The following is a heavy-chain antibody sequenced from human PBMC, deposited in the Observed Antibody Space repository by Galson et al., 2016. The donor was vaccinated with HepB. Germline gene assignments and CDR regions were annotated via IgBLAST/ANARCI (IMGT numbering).Heavy chain of an antibody. CDR1: GFTFSSYG. CDR2: IWYDGSNK. Sequence: SLRLSCAASGFTFSSYGMHWVRQAPGKGLEWVAVIWYDGSNKYYADSVKGRFTMSRDESKKMLYLQMNNLRAEDTALYYCVRGTLGYLDHWGQGTPVTVSS. V-gene: IGHV3-33*01. J-gene: IGHJ4*02. CDR3: VRGTLGYLDH. D-gene: IGHD6-13*01.